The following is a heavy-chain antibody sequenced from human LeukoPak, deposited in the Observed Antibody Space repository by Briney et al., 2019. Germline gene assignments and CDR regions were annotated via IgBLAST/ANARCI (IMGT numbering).Heavy chain of an antibody. Sequence: EASVKVSCKASGYTFTSYGISWVRQAPGQGLEWMGRIIPILGIANYAQKFQGRVTITADKSTSTAYMELSSLRSEDTAVYYCARGGLRYFDWSFDYWGQGTLVTVSS. V-gene: IGHV1-69*04. D-gene: IGHD3-9*01. J-gene: IGHJ4*02. CDR1: GYTFTSYG. CDR3: ARGGLRYFDWSFDY. CDR2: IIPILGIA.